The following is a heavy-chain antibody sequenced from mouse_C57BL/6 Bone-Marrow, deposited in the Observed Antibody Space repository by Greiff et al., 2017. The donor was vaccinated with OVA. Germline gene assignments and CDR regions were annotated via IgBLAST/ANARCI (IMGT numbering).Heavy chain of an antibody. Sequence: DVKLVESGGGLVKPGGSLKLSCAASGFTFSSYAMSWVRQTPEKRLEWVATISDGGSYTYYTDNVKGRVTISRDNAKNNLYLQMSHLKSEDTAMYYCARDYYGSSYFYYAMDYWGQGTSVTVSS. D-gene: IGHD1-1*01. J-gene: IGHJ4*01. V-gene: IGHV5-4*01. CDR3: ARDYYGSSYFYYAMDY. CDR1: GFTFSSYA. CDR2: ISDGGSYT.